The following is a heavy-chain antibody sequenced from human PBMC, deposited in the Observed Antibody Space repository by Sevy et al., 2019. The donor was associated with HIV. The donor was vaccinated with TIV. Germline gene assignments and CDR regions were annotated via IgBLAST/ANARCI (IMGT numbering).Heavy chain of an antibody. D-gene: IGHD6-6*01. CDR1: GFTFSSYA. CDR2: ISYDGSNK. CDR3: AREQGSSWSYYFDY. V-gene: IGHV3-30-3*01. Sequence: GGSLRLSCAASGFTFSSYAMHWVRQAPGKGLEWVAVISYDGSNKYYADSVKGRFTISRDNSKNTLYLQMNSLRAGDTAVYYCAREQGSSWSYYFDYWGQGTLVTVSS. J-gene: IGHJ4*02.